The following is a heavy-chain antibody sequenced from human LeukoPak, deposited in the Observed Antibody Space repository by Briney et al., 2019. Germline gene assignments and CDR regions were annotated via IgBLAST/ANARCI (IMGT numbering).Heavy chain of an antibody. J-gene: IGHJ6*03. Sequence: ASVKVSCKASGYTFTSYGISWVRQAPGQGLEWMGWISAYNGNTNYAQKLQGRVTMTTDTSTSTAYMELRSLRSDDTAVYYCARGAKEGITMVRGVIMPAPYYYYMDVWSKGTTVTISS. D-gene: IGHD3-10*01. CDR1: GYTFTSYG. CDR3: ARGAKEGITMVRGVIMPAPYYYYMDV. CDR2: ISAYNGNT. V-gene: IGHV1-18*01.